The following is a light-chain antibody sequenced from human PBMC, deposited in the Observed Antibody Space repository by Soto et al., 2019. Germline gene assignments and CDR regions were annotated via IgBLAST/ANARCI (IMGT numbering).Light chain of an antibody. CDR2: GAS. V-gene: IGKV1-27*01. CDR3: LTYNSAPLT. Sequence: DIQMTQSPSSLSASVGDRVTITCRASQGISNYLAWYQQKPGKVPKLVIYGASALQSGVPSRFSGSGSGTEFTLTIGSLQPEDVATYYCLTYNSAPLTFGGGTRVEIK. CDR1: QGISNY. J-gene: IGKJ4*01.